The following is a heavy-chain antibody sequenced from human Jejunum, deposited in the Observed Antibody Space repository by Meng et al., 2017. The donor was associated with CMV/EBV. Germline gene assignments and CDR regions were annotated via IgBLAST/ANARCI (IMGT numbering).Heavy chain of an antibody. D-gene: IGHD3-22*01. CDR3: TRSYYYDRNGYFYY. V-gene: IGHV1-2*06. CDR1: GYTFTGYL. Sequence: ASGYTFTGYLIHWVRQAPGQGLEWMGRVDPTNGGTHYAQTFQGRVTMTTDTSISTAYMELRRLRSDDTAMYYCTRSYYYDRNGYFYYWGQGTLVTVSS. J-gene: IGHJ4*02. CDR2: VDPTNGGT.